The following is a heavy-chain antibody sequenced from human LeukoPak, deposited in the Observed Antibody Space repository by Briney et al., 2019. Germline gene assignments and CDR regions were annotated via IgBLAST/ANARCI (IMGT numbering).Heavy chain of an antibody. Sequence: SETLSLTCTVSGGSISHDYWSWIRQAPRKELEWIGYIYGGGSTSYNPPLESRVTMSLDRSSNQFSLKLDSVTAADTANYYCARRRRIGAAGGDGMDVWGQGTTVTVSS. CDR1: GGSISHDY. CDR3: ARRRRIGAAGGDGMDV. CDR2: IYGGGST. J-gene: IGHJ6*02. D-gene: IGHD6-13*01. V-gene: IGHV4-4*09.